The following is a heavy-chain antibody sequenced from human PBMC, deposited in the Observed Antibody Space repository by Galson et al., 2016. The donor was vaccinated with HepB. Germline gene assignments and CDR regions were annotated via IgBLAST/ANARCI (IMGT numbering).Heavy chain of an antibody. CDR2: VGNSGDGT. D-gene: IGHD6-19*01. J-gene: IGHJ4*02. Sequence: SLRLSCAASGFTFRNYGMTWVRQAPGKGLEWVSIVGNSGDGTYYADSVKGRFTISRDNSKNTLYLQMNSLRAEDTAVYYCVKDGPANGWSDFGYWGQGSLVTVSS. CDR1: GFTFRNYG. V-gene: IGHV3-23*01. CDR3: VKDGPANGWSDFGY.